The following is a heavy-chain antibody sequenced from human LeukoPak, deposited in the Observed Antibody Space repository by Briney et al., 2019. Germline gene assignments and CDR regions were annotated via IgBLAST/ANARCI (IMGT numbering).Heavy chain of an antibody. Sequence: SETLSLTCTVSGGSISSYYGSWIRQPPGKGLEWIGYIYYSGSTNYNPSLKSRVTISVDTSKKQFSLKVSSVTAADTAVYYCARGYSSSSGRPDYWGQGTLVTVSS. J-gene: IGHJ4*02. CDR2: IYYSGST. CDR1: GGSISSYY. CDR3: ARGYSSSSGRPDY. V-gene: IGHV4-59*08. D-gene: IGHD6-6*01.